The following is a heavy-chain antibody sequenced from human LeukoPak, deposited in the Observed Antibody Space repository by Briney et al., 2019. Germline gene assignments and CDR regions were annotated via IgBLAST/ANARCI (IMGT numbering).Heavy chain of an antibody. Sequence: PGGSLRLSCAASGFTFSSYWMHWVRQAPGKGLVWVSRINSDGSSTSYADSVKGRFTISRDNSKNTLYLQMNSLRAEDTAVYYCAKGITFGGVIVCAFDIWGQGTMVTVSS. CDR1: GFTFSSYW. V-gene: IGHV3-74*01. J-gene: IGHJ3*02. D-gene: IGHD3-16*02. CDR2: INSDGSST. CDR3: AKGITFGGVIVCAFDI.